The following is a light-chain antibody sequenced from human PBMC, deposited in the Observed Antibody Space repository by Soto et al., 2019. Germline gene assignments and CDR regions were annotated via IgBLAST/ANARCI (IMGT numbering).Light chain of an antibody. CDR1: SSNIGNNY. V-gene: IGLV1-51*02. J-gene: IGLJ1*01. CDR3: GTWDSSLSASYV. CDR2: ENN. Sequence: QSVLTQPHSVSAAPGQKVTISCSGSSSNIGNNYVSWYQQLPGTAPKLLIYENNKRPSGIPDRFSGSKSGTSATLGITGLQTGDEADYYCGTWDSSLSASYVFGTGTKLTVL.